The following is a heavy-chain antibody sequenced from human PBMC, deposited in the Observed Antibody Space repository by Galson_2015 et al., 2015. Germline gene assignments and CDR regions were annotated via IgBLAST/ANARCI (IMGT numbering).Heavy chain of an antibody. CDR1: GYTFTSYG. J-gene: IGHJ3*02. Sequence: SVKVSCKASGYTFTSYGISWVRQAPGQGLEWMGWISAYNGNTNYAQKLQGRVTMTTDTSTSTAYMELRSPRSDDTAVYYCARTWASMVRGVIGAFDIWGQGTMVTVSS. CDR3: ARTWASMVRGVIGAFDI. D-gene: IGHD3-10*01. V-gene: IGHV1-18*01. CDR2: ISAYNGNT.